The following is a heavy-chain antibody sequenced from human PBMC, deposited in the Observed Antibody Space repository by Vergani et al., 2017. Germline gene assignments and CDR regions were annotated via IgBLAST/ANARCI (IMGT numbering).Heavy chain of an antibody. CDR3: TKRPAVVIDS. V-gene: IGHV3-23*01. CDR2: ISGSGGST. CDR1: GFTFSSYA. J-gene: IGHJ4*02. D-gene: IGHD5-18*01. Sequence: EVQLLESGGGLVQPGGSLRLSCAASGFTFSSYAMSWVRQARGKGMVWVSTISGSGGSTYYADSVMGRCTISRDNTKNTLYLQMNILRAEDTPVFFCTKRPAVVIDSWDQGTLVTVSS.